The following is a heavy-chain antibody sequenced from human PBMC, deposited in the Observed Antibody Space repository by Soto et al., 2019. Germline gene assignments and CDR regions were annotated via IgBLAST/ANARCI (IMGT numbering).Heavy chain of an antibody. V-gene: IGHV4-34*01. CDR3: SRAPYHYIWGSDRPCYCAY. CDR1: GGSFRGYY. Sequence: QVQLQQWGAGLLKPSETLSLTCAVYGGSFRGYYWSWIRQPPAKGLEWIGEINHSGSTNYNPALQVRVTISVDTSKTPFSLKLHSVTAAATAVYYCSRAPYHYIWGSDRPCYCAYLSEGSLVTVSS. CDR2: INHSGST. J-gene: IGHJ4*02. D-gene: IGHD3-16*02.